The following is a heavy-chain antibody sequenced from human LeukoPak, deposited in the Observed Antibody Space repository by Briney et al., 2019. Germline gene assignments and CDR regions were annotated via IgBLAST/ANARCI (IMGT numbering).Heavy chain of an antibody. CDR2: IYSGGST. CDR1: GFTVSSNY. D-gene: IGHD1-26*01. CDR3: AREPPPGVGATVNFDY. J-gene: IGHJ4*02. V-gene: IGHV3-53*01. Sequence: GGSLRLSCAASGFTVSSNYMSWVRQAPGKGLEWVSVIYSGGSTYYADSVKGRFTISRDNSKNTLYLQMNSLRAEDTAVYYCAREPPPGVGATVNFDYWGQGTLVTVSS.